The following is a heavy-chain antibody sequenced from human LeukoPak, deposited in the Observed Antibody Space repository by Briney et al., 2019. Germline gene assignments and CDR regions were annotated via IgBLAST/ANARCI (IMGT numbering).Heavy chain of an antibody. CDR1: GYTFISYG. V-gene: IGHV1-18*01. CDR2: ISAYNGNT. D-gene: IGHD2-2*01. CDR3: ARDKCSSTSCYDLSWFDP. Sequence: ASVKVSCKASGYTFISYGISWVRQAPGQGLEWMGWISAYNGNTNYAQKLQGRVTMTTDTSTSTAYMELRSLRSDDTAVYYCARDKCSSTSCYDLSWFDPWGQGTLVTVSS. J-gene: IGHJ5*02.